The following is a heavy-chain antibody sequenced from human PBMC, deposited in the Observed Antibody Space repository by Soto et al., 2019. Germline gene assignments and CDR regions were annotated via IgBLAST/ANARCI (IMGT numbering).Heavy chain of an antibody. Sequence: QIQLVQSGGEVKKPGAAVKVSCKTSGYNFISHSITWVRQAPGQGLEWMGRISAYNGNTNHAQKFQGRVTMTTATSTSTDYMELRSLRSDVTYCDYCARCSLGGGGPVCHDMDVWGQGTKVTVSS. CDR3: ARCSLGGGGPVCHDMDV. D-gene: IGHD2-21*01. CDR1: GYNFISHS. J-gene: IGHJ6*02. CDR2: ISAYNGNT. V-gene: IGHV1-18*01.